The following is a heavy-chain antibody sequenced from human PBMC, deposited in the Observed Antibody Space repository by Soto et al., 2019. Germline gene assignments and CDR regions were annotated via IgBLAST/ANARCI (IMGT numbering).Heavy chain of an antibody. J-gene: IGHJ3*02. Sequence: GGALRLSCAASGFTFSRYWMSWVRQAPGKGLEWVANIKQDGSEKYYVDSVKGRFTISRDNAKNSLYLQMNSLRAEDTAVYYCARSYYDSSGYSDAFDIWGQGTMVTVSS. CDR1: GFTFSRYW. CDR3: ARSYYDSSGYSDAFDI. D-gene: IGHD3-22*01. CDR2: IKQDGSEK. V-gene: IGHV3-7*05.